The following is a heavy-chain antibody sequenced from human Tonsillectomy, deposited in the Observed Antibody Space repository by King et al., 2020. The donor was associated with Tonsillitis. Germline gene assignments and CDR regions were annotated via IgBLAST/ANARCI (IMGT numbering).Heavy chain of an antibody. J-gene: IGHJ4*02. CDR3: ARIRLAVAGTFDY. V-gene: IGHV2-70*11. CDR2: IDWNDDK. CDR1: GFSLSTSGMC. D-gene: IGHD6-19*01. Sequence: VTLKESGPALVKPTQTLTLTCTFSGFSLSTSGMCVNWIRQPPGKALEWLARIDWNDDKYYSSSLKTRLTISKDTSKNQVVLTMTNMDPVDTATYYCARIRLAVAGTFDYWGQGTLVTVSS.